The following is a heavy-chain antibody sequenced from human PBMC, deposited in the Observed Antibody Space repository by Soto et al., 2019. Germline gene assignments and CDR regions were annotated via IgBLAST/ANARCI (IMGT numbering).Heavy chain of an antibody. CDR3: ARGLSTGAINWFDP. V-gene: IGHV4-34*01. D-gene: IGHD2-8*02. Sequence: PSETLSLTCTVSGGSISSYYWSWIRQPPGKGLEWIGEISHSGTTYHIPSLKSRVTISIDRSKNQFSLKLTSVTAADTAVYYCARGLSTGAINWFDPWGQATLVTVSS. J-gene: IGHJ5*02. CDR2: ISHSGTT. CDR1: GGSISSYY.